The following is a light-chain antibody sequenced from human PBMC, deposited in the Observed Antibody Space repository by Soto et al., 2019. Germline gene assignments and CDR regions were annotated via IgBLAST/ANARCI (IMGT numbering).Light chain of an antibody. V-gene: IGKV1-9*01. CDR3: QQLNSYPWT. J-gene: IGKJ1*01. Sequence: IQLTQSPSSLSASVGDRVTIPCRASQGISNYLARYQQKPGKATKLLLYAASTLQSGVPSRFSGSGSGTDFSLTISSLQPEDFATYYCQQLNSYPWTFGQGTKVEIK. CDR2: AAS. CDR1: QGISNY.